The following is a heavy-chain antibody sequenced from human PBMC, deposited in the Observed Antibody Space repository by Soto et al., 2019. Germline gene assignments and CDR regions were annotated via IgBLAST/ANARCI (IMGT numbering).Heavy chain of an antibody. CDR1: GYTFTSYG. D-gene: IGHD2-2*02. CDR3: ARFGIVVVPAAIEVYYYYGMDF. V-gene: IGHV1-18*01. J-gene: IGHJ6*02. Sequence: ASVKVSCKASGYTFTSYGISWVRQAPGQGLEWMGWISAYNGNTNYAQKLQGRVTMTTDTSTSTAYMELRSLRSDDTAVYYCARFGIVVVPAAIEVYYYYGMDFWGQGTTVTVSS. CDR2: ISAYNGNT.